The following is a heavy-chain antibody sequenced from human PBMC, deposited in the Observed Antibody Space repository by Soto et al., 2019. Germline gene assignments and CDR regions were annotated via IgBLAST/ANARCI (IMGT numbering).Heavy chain of an antibody. CDR2: IYYSGST. Sequence: QVQLQESGPGLVKPSQPLSLTCTVSGGSISSGGYYWSWIRQHPGKGLEWIGYIYYSGSTYYNPSLKSRVTISVDTSKNQFSPYLSSVTAADTAVYYCARGRGYCSGGSCYDYLGQGTLVTVSS. V-gene: IGHV4-31*03. CDR1: GGSISSGGYY. J-gene: IGHJ4*02. D-gene: IGHD2-15*01. CDR3: ARGRGYCSGGSCYDY.